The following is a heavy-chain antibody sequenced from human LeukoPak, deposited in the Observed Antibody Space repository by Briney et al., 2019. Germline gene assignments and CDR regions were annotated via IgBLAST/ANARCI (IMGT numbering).Heavy chain of an antibody. CDR3: ARGDFSGYDFDY. J-gene: IGHJ4*02. Sequence: PSQTLSLTCNVSGGSISSGGYYWSWIRQHPGKGLEWIGYIYYSGSTYYNPSLKSRVTISVDTSKNQFSLRLSSVTAADTAVYYCARGDFSGYDFDYWGQGTLVTVSS. V-gene: IGHV4-31*03. CDR1: GGSISSGGYY. D-gene: IGHD5-12*01. CDR2: IYYSGST.